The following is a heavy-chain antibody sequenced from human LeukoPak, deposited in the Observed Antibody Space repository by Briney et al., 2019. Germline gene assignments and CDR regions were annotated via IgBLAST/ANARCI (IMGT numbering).Heavy chain of an antibody. Sequence: SVTLSLTCTVSGGSVSSGSYYWSSIRQPSGTGLEWIRYVYYSGSTNYNPSLKSRVTISVDTSKNQFSLKLSSVTVADTAVYYCARGVWCSSTNCYNWFDPWGQGTLVTVSS. V-gene: IGHV4-61*01. CDR1: GGSVSSGSYY. J-gene: IGHJ5*02. D-gene: IGHD2-2*01. CDR2: VYYSGST. CDR3: ARGVWCSSTNCYNWFDP.